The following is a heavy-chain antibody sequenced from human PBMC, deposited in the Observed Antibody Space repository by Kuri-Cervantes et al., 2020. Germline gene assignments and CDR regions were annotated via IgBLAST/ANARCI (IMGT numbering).Heavy chain of an antibody. V-gene: IGHV3-33*08. CDR3: ATSHRYIFDY. J-gene: IGHJ4*02. CDR2: IWYDGSNK. Sequence: GGSLRLSCAASGLTHSFYWMSWVRQAPGKGLEWVAVIWYDGSNKYYADSVKGRFTISRDNTKNSLYLQMNSLRAEDTAVYYCATSHRYIFDYWGQGTLVTVSS. CDR1: GLTHSFYW. D-gene: IGHD3-16*02.